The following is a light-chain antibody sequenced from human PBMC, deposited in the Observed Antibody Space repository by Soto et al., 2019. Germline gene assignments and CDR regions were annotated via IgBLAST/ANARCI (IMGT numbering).Light chain of an antibody. V-gene: IGKV1-39*01. J-gene: IGKJ1*01. CDR3: QQSYSVVWT. CDR2: GAS. Sequence: DIQMTQSPSSLSASVGDRVTITCRSSQNINHYLNWFQQKPGKAPKLLIYGASGLESGVPSRFSGSGYGTDFTLTISSLQPEDSATYHCQQSYSVVWTFGQGTKVEIK. CDR1: QNINHY.